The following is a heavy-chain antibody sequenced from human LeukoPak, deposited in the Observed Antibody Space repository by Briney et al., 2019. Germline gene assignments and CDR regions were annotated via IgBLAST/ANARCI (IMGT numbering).Heavy chain of an antibody. D-gene: IGHD3-10*01. Sequence: GGSLRLSCAASGFTFSSYAMSWVRQAPGKGLEWVSVSYSGGSTYYADSVKGRFTTTRDNSKNTLYLQMNSLRAEDTAVYYCARGPYGSSGTPDAFDIWGQGTMVTVSS. CDR3: ARGPYGSSGTPDAFDI. J-gene: IGHJ3*02. CDR2: SYSGGST. V-gene: IGHV3-66*01. CDR1: GFTFSSYA.